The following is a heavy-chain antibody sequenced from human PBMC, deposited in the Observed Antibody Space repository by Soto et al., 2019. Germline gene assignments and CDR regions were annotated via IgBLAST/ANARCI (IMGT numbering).Heavy chain of an antibody. CDR3: AKSGQAFDV. CDR1: GYTLTDYY. CDR2: INPNSGDT. V-gene: IGHV1-2*02. J-gene: IGHJ6*02. D-gene: IGHD5-12*01. Sequence: QVQLVQSGAEVKKPGASVKVSCKASGYTLTDYYMHWVRQAPGQGLEWMGWINPNSGDTKYAQKFQDRVTMTRDTSISSAYMELSSLRSDDTAVYYCAKSGQAFDVWGQGTTVTVSS.